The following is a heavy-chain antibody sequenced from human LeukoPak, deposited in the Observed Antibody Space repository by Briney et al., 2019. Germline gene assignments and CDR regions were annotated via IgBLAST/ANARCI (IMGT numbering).Heavy chain of an antibody. CDR1: GFTFSSYA. Sequence: GGSLRLSCAASGFTFSSYAMSWVRQAPGKGLEWVAVISYDGSNKYYADSVKGRFTISRDNSKNTLYLQMNSLRAEDTAVYFCAKSQTSNYYYMDVWGKGTTVTVSS. D-gene: IGHD3-3*02. V-gene: IGHV3-30*18. CDR3: AKSQTSNYYYMDV. CDR2: ISYDGSNK. J-gene: IGHJ6*03.